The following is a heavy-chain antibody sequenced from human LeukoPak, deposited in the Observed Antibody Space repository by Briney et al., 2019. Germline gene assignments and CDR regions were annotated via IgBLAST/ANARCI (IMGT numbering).Heavy chain of an antibody. CDR1: GGSISNYY. V-gene: IGHV4-59*01. CDR3: ARDVSFAFDL. D-gene: IGHD2/OR15-2a*01. Sequence: SETLSLTCTVSGGSISNYYWSWIRQPPGKGLEYIGYIYYTGSTNYNPSLKSRVTISVDTSKNQFSLRLGSVTAADTAVYYCARDVSFAFDLWGQGTMVTVSS. J-gene: IGHJ3*01. CDR2: IYYTGST.